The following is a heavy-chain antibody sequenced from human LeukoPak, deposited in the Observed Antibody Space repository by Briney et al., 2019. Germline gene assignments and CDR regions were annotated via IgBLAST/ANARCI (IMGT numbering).Heavy chain of an antibody. V-gene: IGHV1-2*02. Sequence: GASVKISCKASGYTFTGYYMHWVRQAPGQGLEWMGWVNPNTGDTNYAQNFQGRVTMTRDTSTTTAHMELSSLRSDDTAVYFCARSDYDNIWGSYRSDYFDYWGQGTLVTVSS. CDR2: VNPNTGDT. D-gene: IGHD3-16*02. J-gene: IGHJ4*02. CDR3: ARSDYDNIWGSYRSDYFDY. CDR1: GYTFTGYY.